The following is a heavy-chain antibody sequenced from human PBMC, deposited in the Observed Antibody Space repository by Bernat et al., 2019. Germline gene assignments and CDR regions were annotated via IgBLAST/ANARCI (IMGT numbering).Heavy chain of an antibody. J-gene: IGHJ6*02. V-gene: IGHV3-30*18. CDR1: GFTFSSYG. CDR3: AKEDPAREGKWSGMDV. Sequence: QVQLVESGGGVVQPGRSLRLSCAASGFTFSSYGMHWVRQAPGKGLEWVVVISYDGSNKYYADSVKGRFTISRDNSKNTLYLQMNSLRAEDTAVYYCAKEDPAREGKWSGMDVWGQGTTVTVSS. CDR2: ISYDGSNK. D-gene: IGHD2-8*01.